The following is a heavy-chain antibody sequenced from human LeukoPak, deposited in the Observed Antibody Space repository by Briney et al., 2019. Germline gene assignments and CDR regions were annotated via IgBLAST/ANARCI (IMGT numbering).Heavy chain of an antibody. V-gene: IGHV4-59*01. J-gene: IGHJ5*02. CDR3: ARGQALDWLFDTWYDP. Sequence: SQTLSLTCTVSGGSISGYYWGWIRQPPGKGLEWIGYIYYSGSTSYNPSLKSRVTISIDRSKNHFSLKLSSVTTADTAVYFCARGQALDWLFDTWYDPWGQGTLVTVSS. CDR2: IYYSGST. D-gene: IGHD3/OR15-3a*01. CDR1: GGSISGYY.